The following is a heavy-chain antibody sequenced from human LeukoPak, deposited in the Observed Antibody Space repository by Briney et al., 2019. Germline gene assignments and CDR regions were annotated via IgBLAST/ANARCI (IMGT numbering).Heavy chain of an antibody. CDR2: ISSSGNTI. Sequence: GGPLRFSCAAPGFTLSDYYMSWFRQAPGKGLGWVSYISSSGNTIYYADSVKGRFTISRDNAKNSLCLQMNSLRAEDTAVYYCAREGIWQQLDGYYFDYWGQGTLVTVSS. CDR1: GFTLSDYY. CDR3: AREGIWQQLDGYYFDY. J-gene: IGHJ4*02. D-gene: IGHD6-13*01. V-gene: IGHV3-11*04.